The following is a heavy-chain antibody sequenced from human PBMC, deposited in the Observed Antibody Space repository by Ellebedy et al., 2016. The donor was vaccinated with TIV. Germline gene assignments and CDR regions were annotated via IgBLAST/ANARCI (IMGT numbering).Heavy chain of an antibody. V-gene: IGHV3-21*01. CDR1: GFTFHTHA. CDR3: ARSGGWYYYYFDY. CDR2: ISSDSHYI. Sequence: GESLKISCAASGFTFHTHAMNSVRQAPGKGLEWVSPISSDSHYIYYADSVEGRFTISRDNARNSLYLQMSSLRGEDTAVYYCARSGGWYYYYFDYWGQGTRVTVSS. D-gene: IGHD3-10*01. J-gene: IGHJ4*02.